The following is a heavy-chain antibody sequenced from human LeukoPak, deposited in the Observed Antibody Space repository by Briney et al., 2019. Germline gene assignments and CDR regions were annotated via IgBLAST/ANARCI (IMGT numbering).Heavy chain of an antibody. CDR1: GFTFSTSW. J-gene: IGHJ4*02. V-gene: IGHV3-74*01. CDR2: INPDGSST. CDR3: ARDMGYYDKV. D-gene: IGHD3-22*01. Sequence: PGGSLRLSCAASGFTFSTSWMHWVRQAPGKGLVWVSRINPDGSSTDYADSVKGRFTISRDNAKNTLYLQMNSLRAEDAAVYYCARDMGYYDKVWGQGTLVTVSS.